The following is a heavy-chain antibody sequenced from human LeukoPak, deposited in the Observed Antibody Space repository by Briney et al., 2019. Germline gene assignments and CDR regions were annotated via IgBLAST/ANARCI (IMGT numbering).Heavy chain of an antibody. D-gene: IGHD4-17*01. CDR2: IYTSGST. Sequence: SETLSLTCTVSGGSISSGSYYWSWIRQPAGKGLEWIGRIYTSGSTNYNPSLKSRVTISVDTSKNQFSLKLSSVTAADTAVYYCARREFHGDYVVDDYWGQGTLVTVSS. J-gene: IGHJ4*02. V-gene: IGHV4-61*02. CDR1: GGSISSGSYY. CDR3: ARREFHGDYVVDDY.